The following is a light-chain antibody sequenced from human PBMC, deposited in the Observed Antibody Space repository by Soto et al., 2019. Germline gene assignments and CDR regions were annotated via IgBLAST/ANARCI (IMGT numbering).Light chain of an antibody. Sequence: DIQMTQSPFSLSASVGDRVTITCRTRQTINNYLNWYQQKPGEAPKLLIYASSTLHSGVSSRFSGSGSGTDFTLTISSLQPDDFATYYCQHYNSYSEAFGQGTKVDIK. CDR2: ASS. CDR1: QTINNY. V-gene: IGKV1-39*01. CDR3: QHYNSYSEA. J-gene: IGKJ1*01.